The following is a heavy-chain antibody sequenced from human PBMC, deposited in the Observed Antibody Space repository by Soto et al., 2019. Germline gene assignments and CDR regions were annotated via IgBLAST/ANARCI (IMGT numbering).Heavy chain of an antibody. CDR2: ISGSGGST. J-gene: IGHJ6*02. V-gene: IGHV3-23*01. Sequence: EVQLLESGGGLVQPGGSLRLSCAASGFTFSSYAMSWVRQAPGKGLEWVSAISGSGGSTYYADSVKGRFTISRDNSKNTLYLQMNSLRAEDTAVYYCANDPTYYDFWSGYGRDSYYGMDVWGQGTTVTVSS. CDR3: ANDPTYYDFWSGYGRDSYYGMDV. CDR1: GFTFSSYA. D-gene: IGHD3-3*01.